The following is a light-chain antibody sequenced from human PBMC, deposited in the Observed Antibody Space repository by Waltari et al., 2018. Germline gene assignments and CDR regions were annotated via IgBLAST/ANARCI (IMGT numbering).Light chain of an antibody. Sequence: SYEVIQPPSVSVSPGQTATITCSGVHLGGRPTSWYPQSPGQSPVLLIYQSSRRSSGVPERFSGSHSGNTATLTISGTQTVDEADYYCQAWDRDGAVFGDGTKLTVL. J-gene: IGLJ2*01. CDR2: QSS. V-gene: IGLV3-1*01. CDR3: QAWDRDGAV. CDR1: HLGGRP.